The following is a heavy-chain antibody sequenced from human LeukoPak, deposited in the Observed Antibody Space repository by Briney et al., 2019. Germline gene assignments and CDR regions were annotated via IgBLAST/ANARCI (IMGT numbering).Heavy chain of an antibody. V-gene: IGHV3-48*03. Sequence: AGGSLRLSCAASGFIFEDFGMNWVRQAPGKGLEWVSYISSSGSTIYYADSVKGRFTISRDNAKNSLYLQMNSLRAEVTAVYYCAELGITMIGGVWGKGTTVTISS. CDR1: GFIFEDFG. CDR3: AELGITMIGGV. CDR2: ISSSGSTI. J-gene: IGHJ6*04. D-gene: IGHD3-10*02.